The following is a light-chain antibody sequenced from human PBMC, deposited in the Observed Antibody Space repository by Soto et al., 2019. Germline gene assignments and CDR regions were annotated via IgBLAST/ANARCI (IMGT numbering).Light chain of an antibody. CDR3: QQYNNWPTWT. CDR1: QSVSSN. Sequence: EIVMTQSPATLSVSPGERATLSCRASQSVSSNLAWYQQKPGQAPRLLIYGASTRATGIPARFSGSGSGTEFTLTISSLQYEDFAVYSCQQYNNWPTWTFGQGTKVEIK. J-gene: IGKJ1*01. V-gene: IGKV3-15*01. CDR2: GAS.